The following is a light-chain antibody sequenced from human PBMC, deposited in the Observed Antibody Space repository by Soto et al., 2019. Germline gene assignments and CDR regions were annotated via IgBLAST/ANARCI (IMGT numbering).Light chain of an antibody. V-gene: IGKV3-20*01. J-gene: IGKJ3*01. CDR3: QHYDNSPPSVT. CDR1: QSVSSDY. CDR2: GAS. Sequence: EIVLTQSPDTLSLSPGERATLSCRASQSVSSDYLAWYQQKPGQAPRLLIYGASRRATGIPDRFSGSGSGTDFILTISRLEPEDFAVYYCQHYDNSPPSVTFGPGTKVDIK.